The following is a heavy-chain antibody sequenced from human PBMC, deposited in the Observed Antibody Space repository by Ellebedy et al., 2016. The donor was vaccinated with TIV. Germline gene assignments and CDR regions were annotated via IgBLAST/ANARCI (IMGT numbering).Heavy chain of an antibody. J-gene: IGHJ1*01. CDR1: GFTFNQFG. CDR3: ARAYSAWAGMYDH. CDR2: INGPGTYI. D-gene: IGHD6-19*01. V-gene: IGHV3-21*01. Sequence: GESLKISCAASGFTFNQFGMNWVRRASGKGLEWVASINGPGTYIYYADSVRGRFTLSRDNANNLVFLQMTGLRDEDTAVYYCARAYSAWAGMYDHWGQGTQVTVSS.